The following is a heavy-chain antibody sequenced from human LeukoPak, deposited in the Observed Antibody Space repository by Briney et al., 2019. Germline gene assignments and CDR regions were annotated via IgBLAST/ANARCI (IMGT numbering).Heavy chain of an antibody. Sequence: GSLRLSCAASGFTFSSYSMNWVRQAPGKGLEWVSSISSSSSYIYYADSVKGRFTISRDNAKNSLYLQMNSLRAEDTAVYYCARDQFLFLGLPAVTRGAFDIWGQGTMVTVSS. CDR3: ARDQFLFLGLPAVTRGAFDI. CDR1: GFTFSSYS. D-gene: IGHD2-2*01. CDR2: ISSSSSYI. V-gene: IGHV3-21*01. J-gene: IGHJ3*02.